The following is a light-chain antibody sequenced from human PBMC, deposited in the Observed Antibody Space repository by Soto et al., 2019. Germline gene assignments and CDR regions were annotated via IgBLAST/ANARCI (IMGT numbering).Light chain of an antibody. CDR1: QDMSNY. J-gene: IGKJ4*01. CDR2: AAS. V-gene: IGKV1-39*01. CDR3: QQSNSAPLA. Sequence: DIQMTQSPSSLSASVGDRVTITCQASQDMSNYLNWYQQKPGKAPNLLIYAASSLQSGVPSRFSGSGSGTDFTLTISSLQPEDFGTYYCQQSNSAPLAFGGGTKVDI.